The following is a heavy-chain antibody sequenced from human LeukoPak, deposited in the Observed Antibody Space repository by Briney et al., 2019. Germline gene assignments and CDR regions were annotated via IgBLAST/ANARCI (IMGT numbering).Heavy chain of an antibody. J-gene: IGHJ4*02. Sequence: PGGSLRLSCAASGFTFSSYGMHWVRQAPGKGLECVAVIWYDGSNKYYADSVKGRFTISRDNAKNSLYLQMNSLRAEDTAVFYCARDGTYTDYDPDFDIWGQGTLVTVSS. V-gene: IGHV3-33*01. CDR3: ARDGTYTDYDPDFDI. D-gene: IGHD5-12*01. CDR2: IWYDGSNK. CDR1: GFTFSSYG.